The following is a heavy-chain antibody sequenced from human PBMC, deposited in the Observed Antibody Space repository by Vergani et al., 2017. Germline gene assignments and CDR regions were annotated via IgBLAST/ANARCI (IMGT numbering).Heavy chain of an antibody. CDR3: ARDRVVPAAYYYYYYYMDV. Sequence: EVQLLESGGGLVQPGGSLRLSCAASGFTFSSYAMSWVRQAPGKGLEWVSVIYSGGSTYYADSVEGRFTISRDTSKNTLYLQMNSLRAEDTAVYYCARDRVVPAAYYYYYYYMDVWGKGTTVTVSS. CDR1: GFTFSSYA. V-gene: IGHV3-23*03. J-gene: IGHJ6*03. D-gene: IGHD2-2*01. CDR2: IYSGGST.